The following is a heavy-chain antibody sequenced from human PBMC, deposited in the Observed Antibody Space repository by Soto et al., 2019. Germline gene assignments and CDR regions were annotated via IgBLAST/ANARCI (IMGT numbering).Heavy chain of an antibody. CDR1: GFTFSSFA. CDR3: ARATTVVVDWFDP. V-gene: IGHV3-23*01. CDR2: ISSSGGTT. J-gene: IGHJ5*02. D-gene: IGHD4-17*01. Sequence: VSLLLSCAASGFTFSSFAMSWVRQAPGKGLDYVSTISSSGGTTYYAASVRGRFTISRDNSKNTLYLQMNSLRAEDAAVYFCARATTVVVDWFDPWGQGTLVTVSS.